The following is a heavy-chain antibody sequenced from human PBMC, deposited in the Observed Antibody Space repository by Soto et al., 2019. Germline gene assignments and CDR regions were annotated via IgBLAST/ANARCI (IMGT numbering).Heavy chain of an antibody. Sequence: EVQLVESGGGLVQPGGSLRLSCIASELTFSTSWMHWVRQAPGKGPVWISRINTDGSDVTYADSVKGRFAVSRDNAKNTLYLQMNGLRVEDTAVYFCARGNIAVAVRGLFDYWGQGTLVTVSS. D-gene: IGHD6-19*01. CDR2: INTDGSDV. CDR1: ELTFSTSW. J-gene: IGHJ4*02. V-gene: IGHV3-74*03. CDR3: ARGNIAVAVRGLFDY.